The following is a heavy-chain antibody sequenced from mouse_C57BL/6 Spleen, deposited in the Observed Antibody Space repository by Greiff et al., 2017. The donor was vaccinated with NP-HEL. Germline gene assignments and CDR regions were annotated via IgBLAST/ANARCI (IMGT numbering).Heavy chain of an antibody. V-gene: IGHV14-2*01. CDR2: IDPEDGET. CDR1: GFNIKDYY. Sequence: EVQLQQSGAELVKPGASVKLSCTASGFNIKDYYMHWVKQRPEQGLEWIGRIDPEDGETKYAPKFQGKATITADTSSNTAYLQLSSLTSEDSAVYYCASSVTARDWFADWGQGTLVTVSA. D-gene: IGHD2-2*01. J-gene: IGHJ3*01. CDR3: ASSVTARDWFAD.